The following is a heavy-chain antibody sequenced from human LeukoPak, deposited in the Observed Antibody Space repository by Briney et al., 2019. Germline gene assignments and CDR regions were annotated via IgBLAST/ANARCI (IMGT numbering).Heavy chain of an antibody. CDR3: ARALNYYDSRRPSYYFDY. D-gene: IGHD3-22*01. V-gene: IGHV4-59*08. Sequence: PSETLSLTCTVSGGSISSYYWSWIRQPPGKGLEWTGYIYYSGSTNYNPSLKSRVTISVDTSKNQFSLKLSSVTAADTAVYYCARALNYYDSRRPSYYFDYWGQGTLVTVSS. J-gene: IGHJ4*02. CDR2: IYYSGST. CDR1: GGSISSYY.